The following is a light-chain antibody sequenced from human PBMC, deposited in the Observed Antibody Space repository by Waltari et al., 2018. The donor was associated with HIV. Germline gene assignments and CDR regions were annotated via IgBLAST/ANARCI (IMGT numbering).Light chain of an antibody. CDR1: SSNIGAGYD. CDR3: QSYDSSLTTWV. Sequence: QSVLTQPPSVSGAPGQRVTISCTGSSSNIGAGYDVPWYQQLPGTSPKLLIYCNSKRPSGVPARFSGSKSGTSASLAITGLQAADEADYYCQSYDSSLTTWVFGGGTKLTVL. J-gene: IGLJ3*02. V-gene: IGLV1-40*01. CDR2: CNS.